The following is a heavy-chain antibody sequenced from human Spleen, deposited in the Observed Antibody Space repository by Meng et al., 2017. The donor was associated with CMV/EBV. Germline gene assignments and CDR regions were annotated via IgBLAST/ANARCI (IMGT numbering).Heavy chain of an antibody. D-gene: IGHD3-22*01. Sequence: GGSLRLSCAASGFTFSSYEMNWVRQAPGKGLEWVSYISSSGSTIYYADSVKGRFTISRDSAKNSLYLQMNSLGAEDTAVYYCARTGRGGWLLKIGMDVWGQGTTVTVSS. V-gene: IGHV3-48*03. CDR3: ARTGRGGWLLKIGMDV. J-gene: IGHJ6*02. CDR2: ISSSGSTI. CDR1: GFTFSSYE.